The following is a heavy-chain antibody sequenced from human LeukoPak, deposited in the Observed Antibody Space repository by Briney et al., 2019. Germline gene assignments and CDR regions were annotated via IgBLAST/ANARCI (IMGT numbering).Heavy chain of an antibody. CDR1: GDSVSTNSVA. D-gene: IGHD2-15*01. CDR2: TYYRSKWNN. V-gene: IGHV6-1*01. Sequence: SQTLSLTCAISGDSVSTNSVAWNWIRQSPSRGLEWLGRTYYRSKWNNDYAVSVKSRITINPDTSKNQFSLQLNAVTPDDTALYYCARGRYSGFDLWGQGTMVTVSS. CDR3: ARGRYSGFDL. J-gene: IGHJ3*01.